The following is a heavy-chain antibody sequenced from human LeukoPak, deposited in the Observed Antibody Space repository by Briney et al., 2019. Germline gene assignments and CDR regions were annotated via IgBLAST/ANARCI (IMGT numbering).Heavy chain of an antibody. Sequence: GGSLRLSCAASGFTFSSYAMHWVRQAPGKGLEWVAVISYDGSNKYYADSVKGRFTISRDNSKNTLYLQMNSLRAEDTVVYYCARVAVDFWNDYWGQGTLVTVSS. J-gene: IGHJ4*02. CDR2: ISYDGSNK. V-gene: IGHV3-30-3*01. D-gene: IGHD3-3*01. CDR3: ARVAVDFWNDY. CDR1: GFTFSSYA.